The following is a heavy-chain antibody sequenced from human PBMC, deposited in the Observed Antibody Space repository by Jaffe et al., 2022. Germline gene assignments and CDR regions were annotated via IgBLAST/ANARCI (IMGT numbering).Heavy chain of an antibody. CDR2: IYYSGST. Sequence: QVQLQESGPGLVKPSETLSLTCTVSGGSVSSGSYYWSWIRQPPGKGLEWIGYIYYSGSTNYNPSLKSRVTISVDTSKNQFSLKLSSVTAADTAVYYCARDPGIGSGYYRGIDAFDIWGQGTMVTVSS. CDR3: ARDPGIGSGYYRGIDAFDI. V-gene: IGHV4-61*01. J-gene: IGHJ3*02. D-gene: IGHD3-3*01. CDR1: GGSVSSGSYY.